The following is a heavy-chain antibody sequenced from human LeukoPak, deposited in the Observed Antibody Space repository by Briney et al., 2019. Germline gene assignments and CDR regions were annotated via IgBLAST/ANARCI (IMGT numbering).Heavy chain of an antibody. J-gene: IGHJ4*02. D-gene: IGHD3-22*01. CDR2: ISGSGGST. CDR3: AKDEPYYYDSSGYQKEDFDY. Sequence: PGGSLRLSCAASGFTFSSYAMSWVRQAPGKGLEWVSAISGSGGSTYYADSVKGRFTISRDNSKNTLYLQMNSLRAEDTAVYYCAKDEPYYYDSSGYQKEDFDYWGQGTLVTVSS. CDR1: GFTFSSYA. V-gene: IGHV3-23*01.